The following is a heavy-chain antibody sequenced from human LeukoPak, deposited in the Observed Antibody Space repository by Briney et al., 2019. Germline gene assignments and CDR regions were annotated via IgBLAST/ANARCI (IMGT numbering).Heavy chain of an antibody. D-gene: IGHD3-3*01. CDR1: GGSMSGYF. CDR3: AREDYDDSGAWYFDL. V-gene: IGHV4-4*07. CDR2: IYSSGTT. Sequence: SETLSLTCTVSGGSMSGYFWAWIRRPAGKGLEWIGRIYSSGTTNYNLSLKSRVTMSLDTSKNQFSLKLTSVTAADTAVYYCAREDYDDSGAWYFDLWGRGTLVIVSS. J-gene: IGHJ2*01.